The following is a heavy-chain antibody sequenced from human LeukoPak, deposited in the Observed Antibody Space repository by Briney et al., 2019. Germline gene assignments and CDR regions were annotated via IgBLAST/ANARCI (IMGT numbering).Heavy chain of an antibody. CDR2: IYNSGST. CDR1: GDSFSSYY. Sequence: SETLSLTCTASGDSFSSYYWTWIRQPPGKGLEWIGNIYNSGSTNYNPSLQSRVTMSVDTSKNHMSLKLSSVTAADTAMYYCARSTMVNTATGWFDPWGHGTLVTVSS. V-gene: IGHV4-59*12. CDR3: ARSTMVNTATGWFDP. J-gene: IGHJ5*02. D-gene: IGHD4/OR15-4a*01.